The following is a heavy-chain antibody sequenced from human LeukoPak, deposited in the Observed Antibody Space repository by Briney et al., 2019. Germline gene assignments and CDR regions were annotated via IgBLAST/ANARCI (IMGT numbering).Heavy chain of an antibody. D-gene: IGHD1-26*01. CDR1: GFIFSTYS. Sequence: PGGSLRLSCTASGFIFSTYSMIWVRQAPGKGLEWVSSISSTSGNKYYADSVKGRFTISRDNARNSLYLQMNSLRAEDTAIYYCARDKVVGATYFDYWGQGILVTVSS. V-gene: IGHV3-21*06. CDR2: ISSTSGNK. J-gene: IGHJ4*02. CDR3: ARDKVVGATYFDY.